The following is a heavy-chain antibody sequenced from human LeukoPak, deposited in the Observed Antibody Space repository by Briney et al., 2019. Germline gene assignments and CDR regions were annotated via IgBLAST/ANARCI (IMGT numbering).Heavy chain of an antibody. D-gene: IGHD5-18*01. CDR2: IYYSGST. Sequence: SETLSLTCTVSGGSISSYYWSWIRQPPGKGLEWIWYIYYSGSTNYNPSLKSRVTISVDTSKNQFSLKLSSVTAADTAVYYCARDHGYSYGYVNYYGMDVWGQGTTVTVSS. J-gene: IGHJ6*02. CDR1: GGSISSYY. V-gene: IGHV4-59*01. CDR3: ARDHGYSYGYVNYYGMDV.